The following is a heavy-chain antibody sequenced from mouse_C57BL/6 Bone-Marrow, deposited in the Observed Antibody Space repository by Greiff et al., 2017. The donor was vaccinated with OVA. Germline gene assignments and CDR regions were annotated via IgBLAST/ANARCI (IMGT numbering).Heavy chain of an antibody. D-gene: IGHD1-1*01. J-gene: IGHJ2*01. Sequence: VQVQQPGAELVKPGASVKLSCKASGYTFTSYWMQWVKQRPGQGLEWIGEIDPSDSYTNYNQKFKGKATLTVDTSTNTAYMQLSSLTSEDSAVYYCAALLLHCDYWGQGTTLTVSS. CDR1: GYTFTSYW. V-gene: IGHV1-50*01. CDR3: AALLLHCDY. CDR2: IDPSDSYT.